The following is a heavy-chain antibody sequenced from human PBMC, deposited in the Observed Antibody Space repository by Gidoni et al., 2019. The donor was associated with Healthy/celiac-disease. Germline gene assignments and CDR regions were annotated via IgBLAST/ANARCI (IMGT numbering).Heavy chain of an antibody. CDR1: GYTFTSYG. Sequence: QVQLVQSGAEVKKPGASVKVSCKASGYTFTSYGISWVRQAPGQGLEWMGWISAYNGNTNYAQKLQGRVTMTTDTSTSTAYMELRSLRSDDTAVYYCARVDSSSWYGDPDAFDIWGQGTMVTVSS. CDR2: ISAYNGNT. V-gene: IGHV1-18*04. D-gene: IGHD6-13*01. CDR3: ARVDSSSWYGDPDAFDI. J-gene: IGHJ3*02.